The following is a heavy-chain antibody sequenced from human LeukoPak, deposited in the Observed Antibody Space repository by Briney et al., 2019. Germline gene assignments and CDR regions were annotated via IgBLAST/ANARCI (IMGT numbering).Heavy chain of an antibody. J-gene: IGHJ6*02. CDR3: AASAMVNGMDV. CDR1: GFTFSRFW. V-gene: IGHV3-74*01. Sequence: GGSLRLSCAASGFTFSRFWMHWVRQAPGRGLVWVSRMNPEETTTTYADSVKGRFTISRDNSKNTLYLQMNSLRAEDTAVYYCAASAMVNGMDVWGQGTTVTVSS. CDR2: MNPEETTT. D-gene: IGHD5-18*01.